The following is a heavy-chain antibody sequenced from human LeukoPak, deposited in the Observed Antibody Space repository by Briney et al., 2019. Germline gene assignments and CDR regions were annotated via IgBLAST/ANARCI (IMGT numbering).Heavy chain of an antibody. Sequence: ASVKVSCKASGYTFTDYSIHWVRQAPGQGLEWMGWINPNSGGTNYVQKFQGRITMTRDTSINTAYMELSRLRSDDTAVFYCATNTYYFDNSAGTFDFWGQGTLVTVSS. CDR3: ATNTYYFDNSAGTFDF. CDR2: INPNSGGT. CDR1: GYTFTDYS. V-gene: IGHV1-2*02. J-gene: IGHJ4*02. D-gene: IGHD3-22*01.